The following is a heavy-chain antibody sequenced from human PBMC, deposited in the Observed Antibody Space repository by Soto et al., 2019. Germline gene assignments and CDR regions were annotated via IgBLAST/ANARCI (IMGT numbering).Heavy chain of an antibody. CDR2: ISSNGGST. D-gene: IGHD3-16*01. Sequence: EVQLVESGGGLVQPGGSLRLSCAASRFTFRIYAIHWVRQAPGKGLEYVSGISSNGGSTSYANSVQGRFTISRDNSKNTLYLQMGSLRAEDMAVYYCARSLWGYMDVWGKGTTLTVSS. V-gene: IGHV3-64*01. CDR3: ARSLWGYMDV. CDR1: RFTFRIYA. J-gene: IGHJ6*03.